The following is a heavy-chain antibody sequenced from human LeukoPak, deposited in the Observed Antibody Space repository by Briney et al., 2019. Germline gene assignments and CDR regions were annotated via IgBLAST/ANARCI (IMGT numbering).Heavy chain of an antibody. CDR2: ISYDGSNK. J-gene: IGHJ4*02. CDR3: AKVYLSIVVVPAADY. D-gene: IGHD2-2*01. CDR1: GFTFSSYG. V-gene: IGHV3-30*18. Sequence: GGSLRLSCAASGFTFSSYGMHWVRQAPGKGLEWVAVISYDGSNKYYADSVKGRFTISRDNSKNTLYLQMNSLRAEDTAVYYCAKVYLSIVVVPAADYWGQGTLVIVSS.